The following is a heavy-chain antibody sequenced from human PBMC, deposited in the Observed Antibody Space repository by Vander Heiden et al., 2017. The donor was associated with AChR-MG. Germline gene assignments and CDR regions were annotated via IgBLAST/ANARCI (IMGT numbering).Heavy chain of an antibody. CDR2: LSVYNGNT. CDR3: ARGGTGSAQI. V-gene: IGHV1-18*01. D-gene: IGHD7-27*01. CDR1: GYTFTDYG. J-gene: IGHJ4*02. Sequence: QAQLVQSGAEVKRPGAAVQVSCKASGYTFTDYGITWVRQAPGQGLEWMGWLSVYNGNTNYAQKFQGRVTMTTDTSTTTAYMELRSLISDDTAVYYCARGGTGSAQIWGQGTLVTVSS.